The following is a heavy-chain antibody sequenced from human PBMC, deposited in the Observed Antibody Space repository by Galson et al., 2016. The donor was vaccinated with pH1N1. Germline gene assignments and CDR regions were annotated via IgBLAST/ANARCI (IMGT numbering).Heavy chain of an antibody. CDR3: EKNQETRGGDCYWCSGFDY. CDR1: GFTFSSYG. V-gene: IGHV3-30*02. CDR2: IRYDGSNK. Sequence: SLRLSCAASGFTFSSYGMHWVRQAPGKGLEWVAFIRYDGSNKYYADSVKGRFTISRDSSKNTLYLQMNSLRAEDTAVYYCEKNQETRGGDCYWCSGFDYWGQGTLVTVSS. D-gene: IGHD2-21*02. J-gene: IGHJ4*02.